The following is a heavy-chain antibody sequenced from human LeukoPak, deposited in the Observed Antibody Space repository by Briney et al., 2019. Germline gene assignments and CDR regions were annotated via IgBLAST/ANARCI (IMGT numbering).Heavy chain of an antibody. CDR2: ISSITSSYI. CDR3: ARPGRGDAFDI. V-gene: IGHV3-21*01. CDR1: GFTFITYS. Sequence: GGSLRLSCAASGFTFITYSMTWVRQAPGKGLEWVSSISSITSSYIHYADTVKGRFTISRDNVKNSLYLQMNSLRAEDTAVYYCARPGRGDAFDIWGQGTMVTVSS. J-gene: IGHJ3*02.